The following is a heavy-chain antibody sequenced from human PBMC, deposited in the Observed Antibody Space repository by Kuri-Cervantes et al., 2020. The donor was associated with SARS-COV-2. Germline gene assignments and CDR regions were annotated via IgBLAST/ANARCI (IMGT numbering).Heavy chain of an antibody. D-gene: IGHD3-3*01. Sequence: SQTLSLTCAVSGVSVTGGTYYWAWIRQPAGKGLEWIGHLDTSGSTTYNPSLKSRVTISVDTSKNQLSLWLTSVTAADTAVYYCARYFWSGAYYFDYWGQETLVTVSS. J-gene: IGHJ4*02. V-gene: IGHV4-61*09. CDR3: ARYFWSGAYYFDY. CDR1: GVSVTGGTYY. CDR2: LDTSGST.